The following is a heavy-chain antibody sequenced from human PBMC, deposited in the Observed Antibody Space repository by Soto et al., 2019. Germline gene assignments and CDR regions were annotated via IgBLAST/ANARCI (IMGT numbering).Heavy chain of an antibody. D-gene: IGHD3-9*01. V-gene: IGHV4-39*07. CDR2: INHSGST. CDR3: ARGQAYDILTGYYPHYYYYGMDV. CDR1: GGSISSSSYY. J-gene: IGHJ6*02. Sequence: PLETLSLTCTVSGGSISSSSYYWGWIRQPPGKGLEWIGEINHSGSTNYNPSLKSRVTISVDTSKNQFSLKLGSVTAADTAVYYCARGQAYDILTGYYPHYYYYGMDVWGQGTTVTVSS.